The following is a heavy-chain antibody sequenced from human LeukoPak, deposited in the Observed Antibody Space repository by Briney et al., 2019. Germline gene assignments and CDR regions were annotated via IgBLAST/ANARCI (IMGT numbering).Heavy chain of an antibody. CDR1: GSTFSSYA. CDR3: ASSTASYCNGGSCGYDYYGMDV. J-gene: IGHJ6*02. Sequence: GGSLRLSCAASGSTFSSYAMHWVRQAPGKGLEWVSYISSSGSTIYYADSVKGRFTISKDNAKNSLYLQMNSLRAEDTAVYYCASSTASYCNGGSCGYDYYGMDVWGQGTTVTVSS. D-gene: IGHD2-15*01. CDR2: ISSSGSTI. V-gene: IGHV3-48*04.